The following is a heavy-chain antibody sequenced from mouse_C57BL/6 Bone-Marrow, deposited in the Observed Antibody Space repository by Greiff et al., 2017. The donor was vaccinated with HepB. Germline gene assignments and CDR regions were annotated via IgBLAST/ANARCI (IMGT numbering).Heavy chain of an antibody. D-gene: IGHD1-1*01. V-gene: IGHV2-9-1*01. CDR1: GFSLTSYA. Sequence: QVQLKESGPGLVAPSQSLSITCTVSGFSLTSYAISWVRQPPGKGLEWLGVIWNGGGTNYNSALKSRLSISKDNSKSQVFLKMNSLQTDDTARYYCAIITVVDWYFDVWGTGTTVTGSS. CDR3: AIITVVDWYFDV. CDR2: IWNGGGT. J-gene: IGHJ1*03.